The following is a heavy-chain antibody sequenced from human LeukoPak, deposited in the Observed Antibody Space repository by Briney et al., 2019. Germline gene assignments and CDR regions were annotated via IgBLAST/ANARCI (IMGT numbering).Heavy chain of an antibody. CDR3: ARPEGDFWSGYLKLDY. J-gene: IGHJ4*02. Sequence: PGGSLRLSCAASGFTFSSYAMHWVRQAPGKGLEWVAVISYDGSNKFYADSVKGRFTISRDNSKNTLYLQMNSLRAEDTAVYYCARPEGDFWSGYLKLDYWGQGTQVTVSS. CDR2: ISYDGSNK. V-gene: IGHV3-30-3*01. CDR1: GFTFSSYA. D-gene: IGHD3-3*01.